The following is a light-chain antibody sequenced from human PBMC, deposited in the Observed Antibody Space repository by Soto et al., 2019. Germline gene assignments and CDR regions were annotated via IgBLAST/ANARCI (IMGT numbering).Light chain of an antibody. J-gene: IGLJ2*01. CDR2: EVI. V-gene: IGLV2-8*01. CDR3: SSYAGSHTFVV. CDR1: SSDVGAYNS. Sequence: QSALTQPPSASGSPGQSVTISCTGTSSDVGAYNSVSWYQQHPGKAPKLMIYEVIKRPSGVPDRFSGSKSDNTASLTVSGLQAEDEAVYYCSSYAGSHTFVVFGGGTKLTVL.